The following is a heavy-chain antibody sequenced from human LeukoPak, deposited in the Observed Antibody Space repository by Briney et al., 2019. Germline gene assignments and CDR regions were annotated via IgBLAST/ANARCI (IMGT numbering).Heavy chain of an antibody. CDR2: NYYSGST. CDR1: GGSISRYY. Sequence: SETLSLTCTVSGGSISRYYWSWIRQPPGKGLEWIGYNYYSGSTNYNPSLKSRVTISVDTSKNQFSLKLSSVTAADTAVYYCARGDDYHDSSGVYYYYYMDVWGKGTTVTVSS. D-gene: IGHD3-22*01. V-gene: IGHV4-59*01. CDR3: ARGDDYHDSSGVYYYYYMDV. J-gene: IGHJ6*03.